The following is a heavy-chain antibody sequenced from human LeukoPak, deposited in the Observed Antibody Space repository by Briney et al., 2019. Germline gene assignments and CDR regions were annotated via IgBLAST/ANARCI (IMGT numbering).Heavy chain of an antibody. V-gene: IGHV4-38-2*02. CDR1: GYSISSGYY. Sequence: SETLSLTCTVSGYSISSGYYWGWIRQPPGKGLEWIGSIYHSGSTYYSPSLKSRVTISVDTSKNQFSLKLSSVTAADTAVYYCARDQGDYYGSGSYYNVDYYYYYGMDVWGQGTTVTVSS. CDR3: ARDQGDYYGSGSYYNVDYYYYYGMDV. D-gene: IGHD3-10*01. J-gene: IGHJ6*02. CDR2: IYHSGST.